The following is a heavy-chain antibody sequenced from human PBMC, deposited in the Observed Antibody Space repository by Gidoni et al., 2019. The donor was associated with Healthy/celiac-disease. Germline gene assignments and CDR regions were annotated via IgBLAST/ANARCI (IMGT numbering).Heavy chain of an antibody. CDR2: ISSSSSYT. CDR3: ARVTNKEGYYGMDV. J-gene: IGHJ6*02. CDR1: GFRFSDYY. Sequence: QVQLVESGGGLVKHGGSLRLSCEASGFRFSDYYMSWIRQAPGKGLEWVSYISSSSSYTNYADSVKGRFTISRDNAKNSLYLQMNSLRAEDTAVYYCARVTNKEGYYGMDVWGQGTTVTVSS. V-gene: IGHV3-11*05. D-gene: IGHD4-17*01.